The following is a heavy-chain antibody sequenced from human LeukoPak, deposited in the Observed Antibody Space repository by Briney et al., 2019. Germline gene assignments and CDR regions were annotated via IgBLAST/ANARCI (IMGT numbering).Heavy chain of an antibody. D-gene: IGHD3-16*02. V-gene: IGHV3-64*01. CDR2: ISSNGGST. J-gene: IGHJ4*02. CDR3: ARGGTIGRLMITFGGVIGHAIDY. Sequence: GGSLRLSCAASGFTFSSYAMHWVRQAPGKGLEYVSAISSNGGSTYYANSVKGRFTISRDNSKNTLYLQMGSLRAEDMAVYYCARGGTIGRLMITFGGVIGHAIDYWGQGTLVTVSS. CDR1: GFTFSSYA.